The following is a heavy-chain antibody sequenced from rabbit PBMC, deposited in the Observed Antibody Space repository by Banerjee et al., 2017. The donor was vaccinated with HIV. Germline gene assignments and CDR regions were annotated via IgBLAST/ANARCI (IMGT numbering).Heavy chain of an antibody. CDR1: GFSFSNKYV. D-gene: IGHD8-1*01. CDR3: ARDRDTGSVYYFDL. V-gene: IGHV1S40*01. Sequence: QSLEESGGGLVQPEGSLTLTCTASGFSFSNKYVMCWVRQAPGKGLGWIGCINTSTGNTVYASWAKGRFTISKTSSTTVTLQMTSLTAADTATYFCARDRDTGSVYYFDLWGPGTLVTVS. CDR2: INTSTGNT. J-gene: IGHJ4*01.